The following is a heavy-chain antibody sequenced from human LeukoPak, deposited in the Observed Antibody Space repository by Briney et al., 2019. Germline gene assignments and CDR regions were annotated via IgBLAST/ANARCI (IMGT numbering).Heavy chain of an antibody. D-gene: IGHD2-21*02. Sequence: GASVKVSCKASGYSFTTFAMNWVRQAPGQGLEWMGWINTNTGNPTYAQGFTGRFVFSLDTSVSTAYLQISSLKAEDTAVYYCARAGLVVVTAIGPYYYDYWGQGTLVTVSS. J-gene: IGHJ4*02. V-gene: IGHV7-4-1*02. CDR3: ARAGLVVVTAIGPYYYDY. CDR2: INTNTGNP. CDR1: GYSFTTFA.